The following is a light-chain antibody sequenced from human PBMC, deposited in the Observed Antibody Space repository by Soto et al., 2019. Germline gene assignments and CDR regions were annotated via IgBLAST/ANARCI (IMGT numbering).Light chain of an antibody. CDR3: SSYTSRTTRV. J-gene: IGLJ2*01. CDR1: SSDVGGYNY. V-gene: IGLV2-14*01. CDR2: EVS. Sequence: QSALTQPASVSGSPGQSITISCTGTSSDVGGYNYVCWYQQHPGKATKLMIYEVSNRPSGVSNLSSASTSGYTASLTISGLQAEDEADYYCSSYTSRTTRVFGGVTKVTVL.